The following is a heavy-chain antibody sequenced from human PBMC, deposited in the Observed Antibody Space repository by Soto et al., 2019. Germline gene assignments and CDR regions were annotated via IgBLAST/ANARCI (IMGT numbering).Heavy chain of an antibody. CDR3: ARGAYCSSTSCYVYYYYYMDV. Sequence: QVQLVQSGAEVKKPGASVKVSCKASGYTFTSYGISWVRQAPGQGLEWMGWISAYNGNTNYAQKLQGRVTMTTDTSTSTAYMELRSLRSDDTAVYYCARGAYCSSTSCYVYYYYYMDVWGKGTTVTVSS. V-gene: IGHV1-18*01. CDR1: GYTFTSYG. CDR2: ISAYNGNT. J-gene: IGHJ6*03. D-gene: IGHD2-2*01.